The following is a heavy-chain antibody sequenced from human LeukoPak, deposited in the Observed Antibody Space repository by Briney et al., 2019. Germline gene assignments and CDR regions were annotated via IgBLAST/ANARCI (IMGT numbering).Heavy chain of an antibody. CDR2: IIPIFGTA. Sequence: ASVKLSCKASGGTFSSYAISWVRQAPGQGLEWVGGIIPIFGTANYAQKFKGRVTITTDESTSTAYMELSSLRSEDTAVYYCARGVVPAAIGNDAFDIWGQGTMVTVSS. V-gene: IGHV1-69*05. D-gene: IGHD2-2*01. CDR1: GGTFSSYA. CDR3: ARGVVPAAIGNDAFDI. J-gene: IGHJ3*02.